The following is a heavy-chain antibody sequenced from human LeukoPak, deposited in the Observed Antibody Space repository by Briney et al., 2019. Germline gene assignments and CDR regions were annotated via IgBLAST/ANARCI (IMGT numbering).Heavy chain of an antibody. V-gene: IGHV3-23*01. CDR2: ISGSGGST. D-gene: IGHD3-22*01. Sequence: GGSLRLSCAASGFTFSSYAMSWVRQAPGKGLEWVSAISGSGGSTYYADSVKGRFTISRDNAKNSLYLQMNSLRAEDTAVYYCASCLYDSSGYFAFDIWGQGTMDTVSS. CDR3: ASCLYDSSGYFAFDI. J-gene: IGHJ3*02. CDR1: GFTFSSYA.